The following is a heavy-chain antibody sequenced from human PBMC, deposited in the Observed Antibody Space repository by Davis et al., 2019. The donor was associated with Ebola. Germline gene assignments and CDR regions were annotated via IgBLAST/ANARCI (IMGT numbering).Heavy chain of an antibody. CDR3: ATDRNWDFDY. V-gene: IGHV3-48*02. Sequence: GGSLRLSCAASGFTFSRYGMHWVRQAPGKGLEWVSYISDSSTTIYYADSVKGRFTISRDNAKNSLYLQMNSLRDEDTAVYYCATDRNWDFDYWGQGTLVTVSS. CDR1: GFTFSRYG. CDR2: ISDSSTTI. D-gene: IGHD7-27*01. J-gene: IGHJ4*02.